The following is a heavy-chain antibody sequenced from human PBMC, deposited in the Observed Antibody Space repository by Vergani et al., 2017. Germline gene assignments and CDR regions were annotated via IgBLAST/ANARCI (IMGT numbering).Heavy chain of an antibody. V-gene: IGHV3-33*01. Sequence: QVQLVESGGGVVQPGRSLRLSCAASGFTFSSYGMHWVRQAPGKGLEWVAVIWYDGSNKYYADSVKGRFTISRDNSKNTLYLQMNSLRAEDTAVYYCARDVRLRGYYYYYYMDVWGKGTTVTVSS. CDR3: ARDVRLRGYYYYYYMDV. J-gene: IGHJ6*03. CDR1: GFTFSSYG. D-gene: IGHD4-17*01. CDR2: IWYDGSNK.